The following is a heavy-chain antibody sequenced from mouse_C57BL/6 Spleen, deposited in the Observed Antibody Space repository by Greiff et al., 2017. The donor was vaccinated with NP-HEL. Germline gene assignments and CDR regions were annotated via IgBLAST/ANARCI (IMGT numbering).Heavy chain of an antibody. J-gene: IGHJ2*01. D-gene: IGHD3-2*02. Sequence: VQLQQPGAELVKPGASVKLSCKASGYTFTSYWMQWVKQRPGQGLEWIGAIDPSDSYTNYNQKFKGKATLTVDTSSSTAYMQLSSLTSEDSAVYYCARVYSSGYDFDYWGQGTTLTVSS. CDR2: IDPSDSYT. CDR3: ARVYSSGYDFDY. CDR1: GYTFTSYW. V-gene: IGHV1-50*01.